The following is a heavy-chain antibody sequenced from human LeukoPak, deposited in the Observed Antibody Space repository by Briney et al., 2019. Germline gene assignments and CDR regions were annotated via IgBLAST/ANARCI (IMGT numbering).Heavy chain of an antibody. Sequence: GGSLRLSCAASGFTFSSYAMSWVRQAPGKGLEWVSAISGSGGSTYYADSVKGRFTISRDNSKNTLYLQMNSLRAEDTAVYYCAKARTIFGVVTVDYWGQGTLITVSS. CDR2: ISGSGGST. D-gene: IGHD3-3*01. V-gene: IGHV3-23*01. J-gene: IGHJ4*02. CDR3: AKARTIFGVVTVDY. CDR1: GFTFSSYA.